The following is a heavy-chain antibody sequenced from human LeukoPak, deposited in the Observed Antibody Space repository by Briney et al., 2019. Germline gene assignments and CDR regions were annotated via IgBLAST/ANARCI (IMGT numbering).Heavy chain of an antibody. Sequence: SETLSLTCTVSGGSISSYYRSWIRQPPGKGLEWIGYIYYSGSTNYNPSLKSRVTISVDTSKNQFSLKLSSVTAADTAVYYCAREAMVRGYYYGMDVWGQGTTVAVSS. J-gene: IGHJ6*02. V-gene: IGHV4-59*01. CDR2: IYYSGST. CDR3: AREAMVRGYYYGMDV. CDR1: GGSISSYY. D-gene: IGHD3-10*01.